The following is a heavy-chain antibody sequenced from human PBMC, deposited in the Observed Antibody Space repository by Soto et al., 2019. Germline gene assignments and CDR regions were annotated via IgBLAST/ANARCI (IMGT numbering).Heavy chain of an antibody. J-gene: IGHJ4*02. CDR3: ARVHSDFDY. Sequence: SETLSLTCTVSGGSVSSNSYYWSWIRQPPGKGLEWIGYIYHSGGTNYNPSLKSRVTISVDMSKNQFSLKLNSVTAADTAVYYCARVHSDFDYWGQGTLVTVSS. V-gene: IGHV4-61*01. CDR2: IYHSGGT. CDR1: GGSVSSNSYY. D-gene: IGHD6-13*01.